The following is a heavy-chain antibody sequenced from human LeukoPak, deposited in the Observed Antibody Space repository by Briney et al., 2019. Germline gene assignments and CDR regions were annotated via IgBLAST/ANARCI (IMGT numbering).Heavy chain of an antibody. Sequence: SETLSLTCAVYGGSFSGYYWNWIRQPPGKGLEWIGEINHSGSTNYNPSLKSRVTISVDTSKNQFSLKLSSVTAADTAVYYCARDRSSGWYVVDYWGQGTLVTVSS. J-gene: IGHJ4*02. CDR3: ARDRSSGWYVVDY. D-gene: IGHD6-19*01. CDR2: INHSGST. CDR1: GGSFSGYY. V-gene: IGHV4-34*01.